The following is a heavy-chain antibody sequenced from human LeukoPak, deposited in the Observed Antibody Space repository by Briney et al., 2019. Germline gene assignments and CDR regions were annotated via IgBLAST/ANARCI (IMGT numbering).Heavy chain of an antibody. J-gene: IGHJ4*02. CDR1: GYNFTNYW. Sequence: GESLKISCKASGYNFTNYWIGWVRQMPGKGLEWMGIIYPGDSDTRNSPSFQGQVTISADKSISTAYLQWNSLKASDTAMYYCARGHLYDYSTTCYYFDYWGQGTLVTVSS. CDR2: IYPGDSDT. CDR3: ARGHLYDYSTTCYYFDY. V-gene: IGHV5-51*01. D-gene: IGHD5-12*01.